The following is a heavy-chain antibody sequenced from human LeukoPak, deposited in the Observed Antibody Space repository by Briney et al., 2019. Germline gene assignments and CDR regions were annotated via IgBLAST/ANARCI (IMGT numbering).Heavy chain of an antibody. J-gene: IGHJ4*02. V-gene: IGHV4-39*01. D-gene: IGHD3-22*01. Sequence: PSETLSLTCTVSGGSITSSSHHWGWLRQPPGKGLEWIGSIYYSGSTYYNPSLKSRVTISVDTSKNQFSLKLNSLTAADTAVYYCATNTRAYYYDSSGYYVPSYFDYWGQGTLVTVSS. CDR1: GGSITSSSHH. CDR2: IYYSGST. CDR3: ATNTRAYYYDSSGYYVPSYFDY.